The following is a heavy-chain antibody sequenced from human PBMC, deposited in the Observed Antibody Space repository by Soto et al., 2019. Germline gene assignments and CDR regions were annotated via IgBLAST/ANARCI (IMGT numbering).Heavy chain of an antibody. CDR1: GYTFTSYG. Sequence: QVQLVQSGAEVKKPGASVKVSCKASGYTFTSYGSSWGRQAPGQGREWMGWISAYNGNTNYAQKLQGRVTRTTDTSTSTAYMELRRLRSDDTAVYYCERGFTMVRGVIHYFDYWGPGTLVTVSS. V-gene: IGHV1-18*01. CDR3: ERGFTMVRGVIHYFDY. J-gene: IGHJ4*02. CDR2: ISAYNGNT. D-gene: IGHD3-10*01.